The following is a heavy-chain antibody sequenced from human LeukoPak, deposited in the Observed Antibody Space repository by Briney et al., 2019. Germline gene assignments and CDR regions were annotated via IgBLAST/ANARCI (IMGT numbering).Heavy chain of an antibody. Sequence: GGSLRLSCAASGFTFSSYGMHWVRQAPGKGLEWMAVISYDGSNKYYADSVKGRFTISRDNSKNTLYLQMNSLRAEDTAVYYCAKDENPEYYYDSSGYTDYWGQGTLVTVSS. CDR1: GFTFSSYG. V-gene: IGHV3-30*18. CDR2: ISYDGSNK. J-gene: IGHJ4*02. CDR3: AKDENPEYYYDSSGYTDY. D-gene: IGHD3-22*01.